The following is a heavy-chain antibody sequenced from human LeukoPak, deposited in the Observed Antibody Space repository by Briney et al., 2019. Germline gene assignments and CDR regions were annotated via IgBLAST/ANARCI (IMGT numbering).Heavy chain of an antibody. D-gene: IGHD3-10*01. CDR3: SSGSTPYGMDV. Sequence: PGGSLRLSCAASGFTFSSYAMSWVRQPPGKGLEWIGYIYYSGSTNYNPSLKSRVTISVDTSKNQFSLKLSSVTAADTAVYYCSSGSTPYGMDVWGQGTTVTVSS. V-gene: IGHV4-59*01. CDR2: IYYSGST. CDR1: GFTFSSYA. J-gene: IGHJ6*02.